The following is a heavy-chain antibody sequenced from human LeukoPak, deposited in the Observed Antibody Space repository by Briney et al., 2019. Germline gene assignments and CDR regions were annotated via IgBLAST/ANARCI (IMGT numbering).Heavy chain of an antibody. CDR2: ITGRGDTT. CDR1: GFTFSHYA. J-gene: IGHJ4*02. Sequence: GGPLRLSCAASGFTFSHYAMNWVRQAPGKGLEWVSSITGRGDTTYYADSVKGRITISRDNSKNTLHLQMNSLRAEHTAVYYCAKEVVPVISQHYFDYWGQGILVTVSS. V-gene: IGHV3-23*01. D-gene: IGHD3-22*01. CDR3: AKEVVPVISQHYFDY.